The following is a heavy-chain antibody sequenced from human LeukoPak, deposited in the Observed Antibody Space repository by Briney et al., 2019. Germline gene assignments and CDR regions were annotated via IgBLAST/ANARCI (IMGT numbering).Heavy chain of an antibody. V-gene: IGHV4-34*01. D-gene: IGHD2-15*01. CDR1: GGSFSGYY. CDR2: INHSGST. CDR3: ARRSGRI. Sequence: PSETLSLTCAVYGGSFSGYYWSWIRQPPGKGLEWIGEINHSGSTNYNPSLKSRVTISADTSKNQFSLKLSSVTAADTAVYYCARRSGRIRGQGTMVTVSS. J-gene: IGHJ3*02.